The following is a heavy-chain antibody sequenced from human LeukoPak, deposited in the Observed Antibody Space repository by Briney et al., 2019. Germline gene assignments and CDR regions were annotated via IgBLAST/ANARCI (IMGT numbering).Heavy chain of an antibody. D-gene: IGHD3-10*01. J-gene: IGHJ4*02. V-gene: IGHV4-59*12. Sequence: SETLSLTCTVSRGSISSYFWSWIRQPPGKGLEWIGYIYYSGSTNYNPSLKSRVTISVDTSKNQFSLKLSSVTAADTAVYYCASLWFGELSRDYWGQGTLVTVSS. CDR3: ASLWFGELSRDY. CDR1: RGSISSYF. CDR2: IYYSGST.